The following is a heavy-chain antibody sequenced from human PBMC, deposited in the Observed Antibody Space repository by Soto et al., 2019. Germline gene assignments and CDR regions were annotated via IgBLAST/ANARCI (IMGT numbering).Heavy chain of an antibody. D-gene: IGHD2-15*01. Sequence: SETLSPTCSVSCDSISTVDYFWAWIREPPGHALEYTGYIYKSATTYYNPSFEGRVAISLDTSKSHFSLNVTSVTAADTAVYFCARGRYCLTGRCFPNWFDSWGQGTLVTVSS. V-gene: IGHV4-30-4*01. J-gene: IGHJ5*01. CDR1: CDSISTVDYF. CDR2: IYKSATT. CDR3: ARGRYCLTGRCFPNWFDS.